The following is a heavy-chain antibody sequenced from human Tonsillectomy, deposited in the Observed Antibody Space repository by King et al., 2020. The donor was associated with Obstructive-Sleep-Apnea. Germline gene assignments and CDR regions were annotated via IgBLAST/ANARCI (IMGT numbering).Heavy chain of an antibody. J-gene: IGHJ5*02. D-gene: IGHD3-9*01. V-gene: IGHV4-30-4*01. CDR2: IHYSVST. CDR3: ARESYYYDILTGYSGTNWFDP. Sequence: VQLQESGPGLVKPSQTLSLTCTVSGGSLSSGDYYWSWIRQPPGKGLEWIGYIHYSVSTYYNPSLKSRVTISVETSKNQFSLRLISLTAADTAVYYCARESYYYDILTGYSGTNWFDPWGQGTLVTVSS. CDR1: GGSLSSGDYY.